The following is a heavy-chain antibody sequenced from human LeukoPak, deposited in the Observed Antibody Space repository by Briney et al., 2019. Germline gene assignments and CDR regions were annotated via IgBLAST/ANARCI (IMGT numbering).Heavy chain of an antibody. CDR1: GFTFSSYA. Sequence: PGRSLRLSCAASGFTFSSYAMHWVRQAPGKGLEWVAVISYDGSNKYYADSVKGRFTISRDNSKNTLYLQMNSLRAEDTAVCYCAREMWTMVRGVARPFDYWGQGTLVTVSS. CDR3: AREMWTMVRGVARPFDY. CDR2: ISYDGSNK. V-gene: IGHV3-30-3*01. J-gene: IGHJ4*02. D-gene: IGHD3-10*01.